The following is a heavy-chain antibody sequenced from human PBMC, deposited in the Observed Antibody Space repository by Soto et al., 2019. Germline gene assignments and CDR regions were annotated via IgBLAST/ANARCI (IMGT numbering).Heavy chain of an antibody. CDR3: ARESKSTGSPKYYFDY. D-gene: IGHD2-15*01. V-gene: IGHV1-46*01. CDR1: GYTFTSYY. CDR2: INPSGGST. J-gene: IGHJ4*02. Sequence: ASVKVSCKASGYTFTSYYMHWVRQAPGQGLEWMGIINPSGGSTSYAQKFQGRVTMTRDTSTSTVYMELSSLRSEDTAVYYCARESKSTGSPKYYFDYWGQGTLVTVSS.